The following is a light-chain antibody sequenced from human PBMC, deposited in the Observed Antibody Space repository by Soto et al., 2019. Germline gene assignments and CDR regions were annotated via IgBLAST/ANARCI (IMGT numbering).Light chain of an antibody. CDR3: CSYAGSSTFVV. J-gene: IGLJ2*01. CDR2: EVS. CDR1: SSDVGSYNL. V-gene: IGLV2-23*02. Sequence: QSALTQPASVSGSPGQSITISCTGTSSDVGSYNLVSWYQQHPGKAPKLMIYEVSKRPSGVSNRFSGSKSGNTASLTISGLQDEDEADYYCCSYAGSSTFVVFGGGTKLNVL.